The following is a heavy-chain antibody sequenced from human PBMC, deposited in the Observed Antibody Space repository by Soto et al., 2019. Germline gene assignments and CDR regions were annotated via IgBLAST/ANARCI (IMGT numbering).Heavy chain of an antibody. J-gene: IGHJ4*02. Sequence: EVQLVESGGDLVKPGGCLRLSCAASGITFTRAWMSWVRQAPGKGLEWVGRIKNKADGGTTDYAAPVRGRFTISRDDSKNTLFLQMNSLETEDTAVYYCTTDHGDSEDFWGQGTLVTVSS. V-gene: IGHV3-15*01. D-gene: IGHD4-17*01. CDR2: IKNKADGGTT. CDR1: GITFTRAW. CDR3: TTDHGDSEDF.